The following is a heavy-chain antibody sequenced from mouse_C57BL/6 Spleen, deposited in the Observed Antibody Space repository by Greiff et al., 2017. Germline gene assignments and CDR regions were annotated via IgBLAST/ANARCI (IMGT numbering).Heavy chain of an antibody. CDR3: ARSLLRSPFAY. J-gene: IGHJ3*01. CDR2: INPSNGGT. CDR1: GYTFTSSW. Sequence: QVQLQQPGTELVKPGASVKLSCKASGYTFTSSWMHWLKQRPGQGLGWIGNINPSNGGTTYNEKFKSKATLTVDKSSSTAYMQLSSLTSEDSAVYYCARSLLRSPFAYWGQGTLVTVSA. D-gene: IGHD2-4*01. V-gene: IGHV1-53*01.